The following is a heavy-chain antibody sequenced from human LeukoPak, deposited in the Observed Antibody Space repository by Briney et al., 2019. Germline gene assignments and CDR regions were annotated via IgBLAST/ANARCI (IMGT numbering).Heavy chain of an antibody. Sequence: PGGSLRLSCAASGFTVSSNYMSWVRQAPGKGLEWVSVIYSGGSTYYADSVKGRFTISRDNSKNTLYLQMNSLRAEDTAVYYCAKDEVPADIVVVPAAIDYMDVWGKGTTVTVSS. V-gene: IGHV3-53*01. CDR2: IYSGGST. D-gene: IGHD2-2*02. CDR1: GFTVSSNY. CDR3: AKDEVPADIVVVPAAIDYMDV. J-gene: IGHJ6*03.